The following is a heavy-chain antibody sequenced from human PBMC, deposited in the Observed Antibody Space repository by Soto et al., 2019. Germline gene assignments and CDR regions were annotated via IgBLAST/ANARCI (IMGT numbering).Heavy chain of an antibody. CDR2: TLYSGRT. J-gene: IGHJ5*02. CDR1: GASISSGW. V-gene: IGHV4-4*02. CDR3: SSRVTDAPT. Sequence: QVQLQDSGPGLVTPSGTLSLTCAVSGASISSGWWTWVRQPPGKGLEWIGETLYSGRTNYNSSLNSRVTISIDKSKKQFSLNLSSVTAADTAVYYCSSRVTDAPTWGQGTLVTVSS. D-gene: IGHD3-10*01.